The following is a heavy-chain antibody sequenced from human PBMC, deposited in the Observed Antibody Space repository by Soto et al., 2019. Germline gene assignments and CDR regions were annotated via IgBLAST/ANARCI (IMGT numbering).Heavy chain of an antibody. Sequence: SETLSLTCAVSGGSISRSNWWSWVRQPPGKGLEWIGEIYHSGSTNYNPSLKSRVTISVDKSKNQFSLKLSSVTAADTAVYYCARLGVAAAGMPDYWGQGTLVTVSS. J-gene: IGHJ4*02. CDR2: IYHSGST. CDR3: ARLGVAAAGMPDY. D-gene: IGHD6-13*01. CDR1: GGSISRSNW. V-gene: IGHV4-4*02.